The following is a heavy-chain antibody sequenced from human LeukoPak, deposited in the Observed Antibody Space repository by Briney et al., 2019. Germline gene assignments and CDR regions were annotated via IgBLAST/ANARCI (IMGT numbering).Heavy chain of an antibody. D-gene: IGHD6-19*01. Sequence: SETLSLTCTVSGGSISSGSYYWNRIRQPPGKGLEWIGNIYYSGSTNYNPSLKSRVTISIDTSKNQFSLRLSSVTAADTAVYYCASNRGQWLFSDWGQGTLVTVSS. CDR1: GGSISSGSYY. V-gene: IGHV4-61*01. CDR3: ASNRGQWLFSD. J-gene: IGHJ4*02. CDR2: IYYSGST.